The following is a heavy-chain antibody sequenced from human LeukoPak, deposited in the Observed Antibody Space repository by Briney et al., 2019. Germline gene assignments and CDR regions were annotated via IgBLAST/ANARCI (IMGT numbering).Heavy chain of an antibody. J-gene: IGHJ4*02. D-gene: IGHD5-12*01. CDR1: GASVSSGHYH. V-gene: IGHV4-61*01. Sequence: PSETLSLTCTVSGASVSSGHYHWSWIRQPPGKGLEWIGCIYYSGSTIYNPSLKSRVAISIDTSENQLSLRLNSVTAADTAVYYCTTDQVWVDNQFDYWGQGTLVTVSS. CDR2: IYYSGST. CDR3: TTDQVWVDNQFDY.